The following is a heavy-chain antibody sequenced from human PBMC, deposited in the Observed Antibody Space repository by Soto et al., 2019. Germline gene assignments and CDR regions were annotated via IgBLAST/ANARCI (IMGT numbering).Heavy chain of an antibody. D-gene: IGHD1-26*01. CDR1: GGSISSYY. CDR3: ARVPGVGATSWYFDY. Sequence: SETLSLTCTVSGGSISSYYWSWIRQPPGKGLEWIGYIYYSGSTNYNPSLKSRVTISVDTSKNQFSLKLSSVTAADTAVYYCARVPGVGATSWYFDYWGQGTLVTVSS. V-gene: IGHV4-59*01. J-gene: IGHJ4*02. CDR2: IYYSGST.